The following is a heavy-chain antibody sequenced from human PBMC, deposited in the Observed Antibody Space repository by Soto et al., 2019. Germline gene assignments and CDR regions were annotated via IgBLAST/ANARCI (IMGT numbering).Heavy chain of an antibody. Sequence: GGSLRLSCAASGFTFSSYSMNWVRQAPGKGLEWVSSISSSSYIYYADSVKGRFTISRDNAKNSLYLQMNSLRAEDTAVYYCAKNGYCSGGSCYSGLVDWGQGTLVTVSS. CDR2: ISSSSYI. D-gene: IGHD2-15*01. CDR1: GFTFSSYS. J-gene: IGHJ4*02. CDR3: AKNGYCSGGSCYSGLVD. V-gene: IGHV3-21*01.